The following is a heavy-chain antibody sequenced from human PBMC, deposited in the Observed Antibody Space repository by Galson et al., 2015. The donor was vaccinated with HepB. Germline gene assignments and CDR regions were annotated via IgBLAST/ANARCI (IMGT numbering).Heavy chain of an antibody. CDR1: GFTFSSYW. Sequence: SLRLSCAASGFTFSSYWMHWVRQAPGKGLVWVSRINSDGSSTSYADSVKGRFTISRDNAKNTLYLQVNSLRAEDTAVYYCAKSSGYDAASGYDAFDIWGQGTMVTVSS. D-gene: IGHD5-12*01. CDR3: AKSSGYDAASGYDAFDI. V-gene: IGHV3-74*01. J-gene: IGHJ3*02. CDR2: INSDGSST.